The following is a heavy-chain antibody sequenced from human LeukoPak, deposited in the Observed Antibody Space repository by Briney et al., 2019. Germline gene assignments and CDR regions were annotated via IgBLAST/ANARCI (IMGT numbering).Heavy chain of an antibody. CDR1: GGSISSGGYS. J-gene: IGHJ4*02. CDR3: ARVSRTTGVLDY. D-gene: IGHD4-23*01. CDR2: IYYSGST. V-gene: IGHV4-30-4*07. Sequence: SQTLSLTCAVSGGSISSGGYSWSWIRQPPGKGVEWIGYIYYSGSTYYNPSLKSRVTISVDTSKNQFSLKLSSVTAADTAVYYCARVSRTTGVLDYWGQGTLVTVSS.